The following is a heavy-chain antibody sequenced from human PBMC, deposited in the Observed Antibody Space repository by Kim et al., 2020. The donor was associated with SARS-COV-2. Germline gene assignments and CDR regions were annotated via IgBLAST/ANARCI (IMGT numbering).Heavy chain of an antibody. Sequence: ASVKVSCKVSGYTLTELSMHWVRQAPGKGLEWMGGFDPEEGETIYAQKFQGRVTMTEDTSTDTAYMELSSLRSEDTAVYYCATRNKRGVWSAYYTLDYWGQGTLVTVSS. V-gene: IGHV1-24*01. J-gene: IGHJ4*02. CDR1: GYTLTELS. D-gene: IGHD3-3*01. CDR3: ATRNKRGVWSAYYTLDY. CDR2: FDPEEGET.